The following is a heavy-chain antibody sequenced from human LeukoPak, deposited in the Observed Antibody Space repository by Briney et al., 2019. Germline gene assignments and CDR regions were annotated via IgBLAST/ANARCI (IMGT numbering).Heavy chain of an antibody. CDR2: IYPGDSDT. V-gene: IGHV5-51*01. D-gene: IGHD2-15*01. Sequence: GESLKISCKGSGYSFTSYWIGWVRQMPGKGLEWMGIIYPGDSDTRYSPSFQGQVTISADKSISTAYLQWSSLKASDTAMYYCARPCSGGSCYSGYFDAFDIWGQGTMVTVSS. J-gene: IGHJ3*02. CDR3: ARPCSGGSCYSGYFDAFDI. CDR1: GYSFTSYW.